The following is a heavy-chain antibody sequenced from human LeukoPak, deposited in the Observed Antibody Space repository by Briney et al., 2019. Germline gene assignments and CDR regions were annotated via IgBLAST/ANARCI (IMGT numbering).Heavy chain of an antibody. CDR1: AFTFNTYW. Sequence: GGSLRLSCAPSAFTFNTYWMHWVRQAPGKWLEWVTAMSHEGSDKYYADSVKGRFTISRDSSKNTLYVQMNSLRVEDTGLYYCAIGPDYGSGGSWGQGTLVTVSS. CDR3: AIGPDYGSGGS. D-gene: IGHD3-10*01. J-gene: IGHJ5*02. V-gene: IGHV3-30*03. CDR2: MSHEGSDK.